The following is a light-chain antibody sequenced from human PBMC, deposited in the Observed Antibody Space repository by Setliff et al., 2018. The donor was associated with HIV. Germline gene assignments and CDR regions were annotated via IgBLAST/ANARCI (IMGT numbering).Light chain of an antibody. CDR2: DDT. V-gene: IGLV3-21*03. CDR1: NIETKS. Sequence: SYELTQPPSVSVAPGKTARITCVGDNIETKSVHWYQQKPGQAPVVVVYDDTHRPSEIPERFSGSNSGNTATLAISGVEAGDEADYFCQLWDSSSDHYVFGSGTKVTVL. CDR3: QLWDSSSDHYV. J-gene: IGLJ1*01.